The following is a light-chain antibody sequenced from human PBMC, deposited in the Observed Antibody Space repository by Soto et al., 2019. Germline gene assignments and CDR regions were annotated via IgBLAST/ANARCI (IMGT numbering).Light chain of an antibody. V-gene: IGKV1-39*01. CDR3: QQSHSTPPT. Sequence: DIHMAQSPPSLSASVGDRVTSTCRASPNIVTCLNWYQQKDGKATSLLIYEASHLQSGVPFRFFGSGSGTDFTLTIDNLQHEDYATSYCQQSHSTPPTFGPGPNLEIK. CDR2: EAS. CDR1: PNIVTC. J-gene: IGKJ2*01.